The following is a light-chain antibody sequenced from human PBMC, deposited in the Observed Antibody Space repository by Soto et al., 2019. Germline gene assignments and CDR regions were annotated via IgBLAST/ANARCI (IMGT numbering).Light chain of an antibody. CDR1: QSVSSN. Sequence: IVLTQSPASLSVSPGERATLSCRASQSVSSNLAWHQQRPGQAPRLLIYGASSRATGIPDRFSGSGSGTDFTLTITRLEPEDFAVYYCQQRSNWPWTFGQGTKVDIK. J-gene: IGKJ1*01. CDR3: QQRSNWPWT. V-gene: IGKV3D-20*02. CDR2: GAS.